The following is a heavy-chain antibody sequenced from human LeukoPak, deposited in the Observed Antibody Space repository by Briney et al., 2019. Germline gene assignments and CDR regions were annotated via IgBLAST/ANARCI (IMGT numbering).Heavy chain of an antibody. CDR3: ARDYVWGSDRYTDY. J-gene: IGHJ4*02. Sequence: GGSLRLSCAASGFTFSSFEMNWVRQAPGKGLEWVSYISSSGNTIYYADSVKGRFTISRDNAKNSLSLQLNSLRAEDTAVYYCARDYVWGSDRYTDYWGQGTLVTVSS. CDR2: ISSSGNTI. CDR1: GFTFSSFE. D-gene: IGHD3-16*02. V-gene: IGHV3-48*03.